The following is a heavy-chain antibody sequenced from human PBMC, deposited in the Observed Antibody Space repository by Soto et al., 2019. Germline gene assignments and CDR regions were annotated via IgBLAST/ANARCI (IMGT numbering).Heavy chain of an antibody. V-gene: IGHV3-23*01. J-gene: IGHJ4*02. CDR1: GFTFSSYA. CDR2: ISGSGGST. CDR3: AKTSSRKLELPPFDY. Sequence: GGSLRLSCAASGFTFSSYAMSWVRQAPGKGLEWVSAISGSGGSTYYADSVKGRFTISRDNSKNTLYLQMNSLRAEDTAVYYWAKTSSRKLELPPFDYWGQGTLVTVSS. D-gene: IGHD1-26*01.